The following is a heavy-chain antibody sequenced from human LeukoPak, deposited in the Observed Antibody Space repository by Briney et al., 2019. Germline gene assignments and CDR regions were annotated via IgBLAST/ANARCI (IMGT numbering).Heavy chain of an antibody. CDR3: AKGGRGSALGYYFDY. CDR2: ISYDGSNK. CDR1: GFTFSSYG. Sequence: QPGGSLRLSCAASGFTFSSYGMHWVRQAPGKGLEWVAVISYDGSNKYYADSVKGRFTISRDNSKNTLYLQMNSLRAEDTAVYYCAKGGRGSALGYYFDYWGQGTLVTVSS. V-gene: IGHV3-30*18. J-gene: IGHJ4*02. D-gene: IGHD3-10*01.